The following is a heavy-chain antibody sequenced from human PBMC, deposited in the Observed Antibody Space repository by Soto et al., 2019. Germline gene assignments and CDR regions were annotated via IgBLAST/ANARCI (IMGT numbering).Heavy chain of an antibody. Sequence: GGSLRLSCAASGFTFSSYAMSWVRQAPGKGLEWVSAISGSGGSTYYADSVKGRFTISRDNSKNTLYLQMNSLRAEDTAVYYCANLYNWNGGGDAFDIWGQGTMVTVSS. J-gene: IGHJ3*02. CDR1: GFTFSSYA. D-gene: IGHD1-1*01. CDR3: ANLYNWNGGGDAFDI. V-gene: IGHV3-23*01. CDR2: ISGSGGST.